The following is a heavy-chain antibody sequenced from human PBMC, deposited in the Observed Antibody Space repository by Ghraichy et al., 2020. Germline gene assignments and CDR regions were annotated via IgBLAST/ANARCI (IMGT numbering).Heavy chain of an antibody. V-gene: IGHV1-2*02. D-gene: IGHD6-6*01. CDR3: ARESPSGTRIDY. CDR1: GYTFTAYS. J-gene: IGHJ4*02. Sequence: ASVKVSCKASGYTFTAYSMHWVRQAPGQGLEWMGRINPNSGDTDYPQKFQGRVTVTRDTSISTAYMELSRLISDDTAVYYCARESPSGTRIDYWGQGTLVTVSS. CDR2: INPNSGDT.